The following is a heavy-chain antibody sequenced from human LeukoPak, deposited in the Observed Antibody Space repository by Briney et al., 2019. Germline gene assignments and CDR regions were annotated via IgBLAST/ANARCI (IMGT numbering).Heavy chain of an antibody. D-gene: IGHD3-22*01. J-gene: IGHJ4*02. Sequence: ASVKVSCKVSGYTLAELSMHWVRQAPGKGLEWMGGFDPEDGETIYAQKFQGRVTMTEDTSTDTAYMELNSLRAEDTAVYYCARGSTYYESSGQVPFDYWGQGTLVTVSS. CDR2: FDPEDGET. V-gene: IGHV1-24*01. CDR1: GYTLAELS. CDR3: ARGSTYYESSGQVPFDY.